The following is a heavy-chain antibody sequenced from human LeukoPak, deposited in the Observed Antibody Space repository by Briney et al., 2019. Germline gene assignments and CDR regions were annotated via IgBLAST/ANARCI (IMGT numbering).Heavy chain of an antibody. J-gene: IGHJ4*02. V-gene: IGHV1-2*02. CDR3: ARGNFYDNKGYSPELRY. D-gene: IGHD3-10*01. CDR1: GYTFTSYY. Sequence: ASVQVSCYTSGYTFTSYYIHWLRQAPGQRFEWMGWSDPKSGATKYEHFQGRVTMTRDTSISTAYMELSRLTSDDTAVYYCARGNFYDNKGYSPELRYWGQGTLVTVSS. CDR2: SDPKSGAT.